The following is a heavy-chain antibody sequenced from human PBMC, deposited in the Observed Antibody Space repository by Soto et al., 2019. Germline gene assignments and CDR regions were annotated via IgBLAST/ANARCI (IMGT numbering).Heavy chain of an antibody. CDR3: AHTYCGGDCYAQPYYFDY. CDR2: IYWDDDK. D-gene: IGHD2-21*02. J-gene: IGHJ4*02. Sequence: QITLKESGPTLVKPTQTLTLTCTFSGFSLSTSGVGVGWIRQPPGKALEWLALIYWDDDKRYSPSLKSRLTITKDXXKXQXXLTMTNMDPVDTAPYYCAHTYCGGDCYAQPYYFDYWGQGTLVTVSS. CDR1: GFSLSTSGVG. V-gene: IGHV2-5*02.